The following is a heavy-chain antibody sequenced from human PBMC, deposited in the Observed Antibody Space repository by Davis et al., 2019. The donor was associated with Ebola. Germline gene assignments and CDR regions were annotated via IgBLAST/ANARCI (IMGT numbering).Heavy chain of an antibody. J-gene: IGHJ4*02. Sequence: GGSLRLSCAASGFVFRNYVMSWVRQAPGKGLEWVSSISSSSSYIYYADSVKGRFTISRHNAKNSLFLQMNSLRAEDTAVYYCSKDGMGGYWGQGTLVTVSS. CDR3: SKDGMGGY. CDR1: GFVFRNYV. V-gene: IGHV3-21*04. CDR2: ISSSSSYI. D-gene: IGHD3-16*01.